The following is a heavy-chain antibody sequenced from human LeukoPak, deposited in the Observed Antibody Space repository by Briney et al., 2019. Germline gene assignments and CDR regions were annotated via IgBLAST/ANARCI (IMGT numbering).Heavy chain of an antibody. V-gene: IGHV4-34*01. CDR3: ARGPNYGGNSKDFDY. CDR1: GGSFSGYY. Sequence: SETLSLTCAVYGGSFSGYYWSWIRQPPGKGLEWIGEINHSGSTNYNPTLKSRVTISVDTSKNQFSLKLSSVTAADTAVYYCARGPNYGGNSKDFDYWGQGTLVTVSS. D-gene: IGHD4-23*01. J-gene: IGHJ4*02. CDR2: INHSGST.